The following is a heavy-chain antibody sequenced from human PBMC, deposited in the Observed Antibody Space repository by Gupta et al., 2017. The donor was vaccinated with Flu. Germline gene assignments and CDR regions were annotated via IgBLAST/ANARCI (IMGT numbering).Heavy chain of an antibody. CDR2: ISSSSSYI. CDR1: SSYS. V-gene: IGHV3-21*01. Sequence: SSYSMNWVRQAPGKGLEWVSSISSSSSYIYYADSVKGRFTISRDNAKNSLYLQMNSLRAEDTAVYYCARGEWLVEKVADYWGQGTLVTVSS. CDR3: ARGEWLVEKVADY. J-gene: IGHJ4*02. D-gene: IGHD6-19*01.